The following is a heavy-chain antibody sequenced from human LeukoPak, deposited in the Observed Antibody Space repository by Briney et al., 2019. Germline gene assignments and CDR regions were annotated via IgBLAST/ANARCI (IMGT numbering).Heavy chain of an antibody. Sequence: GGSLRLSCVASGFTFSSYWMDWVRQAPGKGLEWVANIKQDGSEKYYVDSVKGRFTISRDNAKNSLYLQMNSLRAEDTAVYYCAREGYCSSTNCYTPYYYYGMDVWGQGTTVTVSS. D-gene: IGHD2-2*02. CDR2: IKQDGSEK. V-gene: IGHV3-7*01. CDR3: AREGYCSSTNCYTPYYYYGMDV. J-gene: IGHJ6*02. CDR1: GFTFSSYW.